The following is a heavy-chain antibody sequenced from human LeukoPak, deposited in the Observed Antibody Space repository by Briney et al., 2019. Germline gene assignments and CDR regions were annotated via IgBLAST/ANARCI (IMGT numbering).Heavy chain of an antibody. CDR2: IYTSGST. Sequence: SETLSLTCTVSGGSISSYYWSWIRQPAGKGLEWIGRIYTSGSTNYNPSLRSRVTISVDTSKNHFSLTVTSVTAADTAVYYCAQRQGPNSGSYDYFDPWGQGTLVTVSS. J-gene: IGHJ5*02. D-gene: IGHD1-26*01. CDR1: GGSISSYY. V-gene: IGHV4-4*07. CDR3: AQRQGPNSGSYDYFDP.